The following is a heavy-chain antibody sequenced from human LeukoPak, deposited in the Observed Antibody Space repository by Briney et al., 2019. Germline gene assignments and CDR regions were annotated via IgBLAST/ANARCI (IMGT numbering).Heavy chain of an antibody. CDR2: IYPGDSDT. Sequence: GESLKISCKGSGYSFTSYWIGWVRQMPGKGLEWMGIIYPGDSDTRYSPSFQGQVTISADKSISTAYLQWSSLKASDTAMYYCARRDVVVPAASWFDPWGQGTLVTVSS. CDR3: ARRDVVVPAASWFDP. J-gene: IGHJ5*02. D-gene: IGHD2-2*01. CDR1: GYSFTSYW. V-gene: IGHV5-51*01.